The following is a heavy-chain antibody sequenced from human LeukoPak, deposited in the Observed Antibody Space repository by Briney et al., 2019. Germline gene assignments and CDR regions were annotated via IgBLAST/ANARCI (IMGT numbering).Heavy chain of an antibody. D-gene: IGHD3-22*01. Sequence: GGSLRLSCAASGFTFSSYGMSWVRQAPGKGLEWVSAISGSGGSTYYADSVKGRFTISRDNSKNTLYLQMNSLRAEDTAVYYCAKDRYYYDSSGYSDYWGQGTLVTVSS. CDR1: GFTFSSYG. V-gene: IGHV3-23*01. CDR2: ISGSGGST. CDR3: AKDRYYYDSSGYSDY. J-gene: IGHJ4*02.